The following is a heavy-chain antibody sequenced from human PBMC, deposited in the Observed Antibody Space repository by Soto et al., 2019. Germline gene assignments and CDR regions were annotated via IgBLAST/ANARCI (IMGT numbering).Heavy chain of an antibody. D-gene: IGHD3-16*01. V-gene: IGHV4-59*01. J-gene: IGHJ6*02. Sequence: ASETLSLTCTVSGGSISSYCWSWIRQPPGKGLEWIGYIYYSGSTNYNPSLKSRVTISVDTSKNQFSLKLSSVTAADTAVYYCARGSWVGVYYYYYGMDVWGQGTTVTVSS. CDR2: IYYSGST. CDR1: GGSISSYC. CDR3: ARGSWVGVYYYYYGMDV.